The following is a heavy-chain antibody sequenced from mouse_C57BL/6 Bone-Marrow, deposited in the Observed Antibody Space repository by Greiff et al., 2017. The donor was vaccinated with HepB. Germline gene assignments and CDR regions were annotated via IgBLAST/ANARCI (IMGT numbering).Heavy chain of an antibody. CDR3: ARTAQAAYYFDY. Sequence: EVQLQESGPGLVKPSQSLSLTCSVTGYSITSGYYWNWIRQFPGNKLEWMGYISYDGSNHYNPSLKNRISITRDTSKNQFFLKLNSVTTEDTATYYCARTAQAAYYFDYWGQGTTLTVSS. D-gene: IGHD3-2*02. CDR1: GYSITSGYY. J-gene: IGHJ2*01. CDR2: ISYDGSN. V-gene: IGHV3-6*01.